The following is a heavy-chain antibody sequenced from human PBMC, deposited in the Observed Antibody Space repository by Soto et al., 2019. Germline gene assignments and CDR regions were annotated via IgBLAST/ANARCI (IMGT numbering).Heavy chain of an antibody. V-gene: IGHV3-66*01. CDR2: IYSGGST. Sequence: PGGSLRLSCAASGFTVSSNYMSWVRQAPGKGLEWVSVIYSGGSTYYADSVKGRFTISRDNSKNTLYLQMNSLRAEDTAVYYCARDQYYDSSGYNSDYWGQGTLVTVS. CDR1: GFTVSSNY. J-gene: IGHJ4*02. CDR3: ARDQYYDSSGYNSDY. D-gene: IGHD3-22*01.